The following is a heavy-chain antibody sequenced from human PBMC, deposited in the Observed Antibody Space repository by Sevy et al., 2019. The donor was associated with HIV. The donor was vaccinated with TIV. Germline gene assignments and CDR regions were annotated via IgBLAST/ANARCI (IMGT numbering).Heavy chain of an antibody. J-gene: IGHJ6*02. CDR2: ISSRGSTI. CDR1: GFIFSDFY. CDR3: ARDHVVVEPLANYGIDV. V-gene: IGHV3-11*01. Sequence: GGSLRLSCAASGFIFSDFYMSWVRQAPGKGLEWISYISSRGSTIYYADSVKGRFTISRENAKNSLYLQMNSLTAEDTAVYYCARDHVVVEPLANYGIDVWGQGTTVTVSS. D-gene: IGHD2-2*01.